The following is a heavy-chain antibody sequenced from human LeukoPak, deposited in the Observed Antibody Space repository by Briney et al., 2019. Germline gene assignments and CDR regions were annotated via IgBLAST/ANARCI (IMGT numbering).Heavy chain of an antibody. Sequence: ASVKVSCKASGYTFTSYGISWVRQAPGQGLEWRGWISAYNGNTNYAQKLQGRVTMTTDTSTSTAYMELRSLRSDDTAVYYCAREKNYYDSSGYHRDAFDIWGQGTMVTVSS. CDR1: GYTFTSYG. CDR2: ISAYNGNT. D-gene: IGHD3-22*01. V-gene: IGHV1-18*01. J-gene: IGHJ3*02. CDR3: AREKNYYDSSGYHRDAFDI.